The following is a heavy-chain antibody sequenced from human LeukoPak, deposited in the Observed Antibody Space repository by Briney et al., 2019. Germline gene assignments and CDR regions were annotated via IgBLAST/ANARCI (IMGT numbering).Heavy chain of an antibody. CDR2: ISTYNGNT. V-gene: IGHV1-18*01. CDR3: ARDEDYGIFVNVDY. Sequence: GSSVKVSCKASGYSFVLYGISWVRQAPGQGPEWMGWISTYNGNTKYAEKFQGRVTMTTDTPTSTAYMGLRSLKSDDTAVYYCARDEDYGIFVNVDYWGQGTLVTVSS. D-gene: IGHD4-17*01. CDR1: GYSFVLYG. J-gene: IGHJ4*02.